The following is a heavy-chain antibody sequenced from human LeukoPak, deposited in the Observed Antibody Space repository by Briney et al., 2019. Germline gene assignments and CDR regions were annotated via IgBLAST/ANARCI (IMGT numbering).Heavy chain of an antibody. CDR3: ARQVVVATNYFDY. CDR2: ISSSSSYT. D-gene: IGHD2-15*01. V-gene: IGHV3-21*05. Sequence: PGGSLRLSCSASGFTFRSYNMNWVRQAPGKGLEWVSYISSSSSYTNYADSVKGRFTISRDNAKNSLYLQMNSLRAEDTAVYYCARQVVVATNYFDYWGRGTLVTVSS. J-gene: IGHJ4*02. CDR1: GFTFRSYN.